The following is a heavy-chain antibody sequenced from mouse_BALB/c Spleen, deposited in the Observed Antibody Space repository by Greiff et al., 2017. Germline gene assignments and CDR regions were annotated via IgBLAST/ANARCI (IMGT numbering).Heavy chain of an antibody. CDR1: GYNFTSYW. Sequence: QVQLQQSGAELVKPGTSVKLSCKASGYNFTSYWINWVKLRPGQGLEWIGDIYPGSGSTNYNEKFKSKATLTVDTSSSTAYMQLSSLASEDSALYYCARRGRSWFAYWGQGTLVTVSA. CDR2: IYPGSGST. J-gene: IGHJ3*01. V-gene: IGHV1-55*01. CDR3: ARRGRSWFAY.